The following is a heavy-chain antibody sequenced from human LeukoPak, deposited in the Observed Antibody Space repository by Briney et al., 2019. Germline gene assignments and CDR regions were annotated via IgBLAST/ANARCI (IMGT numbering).Heavy chain of an antibody. V-gene: IGHV3-15*07. CDR1: GFIFSNAW. D-gene: IGHD3-10*01. J-gene: IGHJ5*02. Sequence: GVSLRLSCAASGFIFSNAWMNWVRQTPGKGLEWVGRILSKTSGGTTDYATPVKGRFTISRDDSKNMLYLHMNSLQIEDTAVYYCADYYASGSYPPWGQGTLVTVSS. CDR2: ILSKTSGGTT. CDR3: ADYYASGSYPP.